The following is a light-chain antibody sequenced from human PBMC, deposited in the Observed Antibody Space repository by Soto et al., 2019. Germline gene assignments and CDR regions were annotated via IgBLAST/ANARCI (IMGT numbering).Light chain of an antibody. Sequence: EIVLTQSPATLSLSPGERATLSCRASQGIDTYLAWYQQKPGQAPRLLIYAASPRATGIPARVSGSGSGRDFTLTISSLEPEDFAVYYCQQRGSWPLTFGPGTKVDIK. CDR2: AAS. CDR1: QGIDTY. CDR3: QQRGSWPLT. J-gene: IGKJ3*01. V-gene: IGKV3-11*02.